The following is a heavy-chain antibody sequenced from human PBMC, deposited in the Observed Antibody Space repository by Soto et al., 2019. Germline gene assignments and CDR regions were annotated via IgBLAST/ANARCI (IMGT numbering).Heavy chain of an antibody. CDR3: ARLPKGSLVTA. D-gene: IGHD2-21*02. V-gene: IGHV3-30*03. CDR1: GFTFSTYG. Sequence: PGGSLRLSCAASGFTFSTYGMHWVRQAPGKGLEWVAAMSYDGAKQYYVDSVKGRFTVSRDNAKNTLFLQMNSLRDDDTAIYYCARLPKGSLVTAWGQGTQVTVSS. CDR2: MSYDGAKQ. J-gene: IGHJ4*02.